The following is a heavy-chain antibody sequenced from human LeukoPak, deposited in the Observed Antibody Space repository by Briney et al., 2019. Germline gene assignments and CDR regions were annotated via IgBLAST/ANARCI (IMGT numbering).Heavy chain of an antibody. CDR1: DVSISSYY. D-gene: IGHD3/OR15-3a*01. J-gene: IGHJ6*04. Sequence: SETLSLTCTVSDVSISSYYWSWIRQPPGKGLEWIGYIYYSGSANYSPSLKSRVTISVDTSRNHFSLKLSSVTAADTAVYYCARLNYDFWILDVWGKGTTVTVSS. CDR2: IYYSGSA. V-gene: IGHV4-59*01. CDR3: ARLNYDFWILDV.